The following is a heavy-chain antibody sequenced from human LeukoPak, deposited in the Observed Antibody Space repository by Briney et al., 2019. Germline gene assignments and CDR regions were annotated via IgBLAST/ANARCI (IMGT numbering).Heavy chain of an antibody. D-gene: IGHD1-7*01. CDR1: GLTFSSYA. Sequence: HSGGSLRLSCAASGLTFSSYAMSWVRQAPGKGLEWVSGIGGSGGKTYYADSVKGRFTISRDNSKNTLYLQMNSLRAEDTAVYYCARDSEGVTGTTSWFDPWGQGTLVTVSS. V-gene: IGHV3-23*01. CDR2: IGGSGGKT. CDR3: ARDSEGVTGTTSWFDP. J-gene: IGHJ5*02.